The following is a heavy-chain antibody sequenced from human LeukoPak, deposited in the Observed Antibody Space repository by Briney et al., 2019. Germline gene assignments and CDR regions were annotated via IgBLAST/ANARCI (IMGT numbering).Heavy chain of an antibody. CDR3: AKPLGYYFDY. CDR1: GFTFSSYG. V-gene: IGHV3-30*18. CDR2: ISYDGSNK. J-gene: IGHJ4*02. D-gene: IGHD3-16*01. Sequence: PGGSLRLSCAASGFTFSSYGMHWVRQAPGKGLEWVAVISYDGSNKYYADSVKGRFTISRDNSKNTLYLQMNSLRAEDTAVYYCAKPLGYYFDYWGQGTLVTVSS.